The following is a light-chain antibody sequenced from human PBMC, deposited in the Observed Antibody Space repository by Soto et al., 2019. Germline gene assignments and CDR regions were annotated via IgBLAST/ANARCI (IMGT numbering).Light chain of an antibody. CDR2: GAS. CDR1: ESISTW. V-gene: IGKV1-5*01. J-gene: IGKJ2*01. CDR3: QQYNSFSHT. Sequence: DIQMTQSPSTLSASVGDRVTITCRASESISTWLAWYQQKPGKSPKLLIYGASNLERGVPSRSSGSGSGTEFTLTISRLQPDDFAAYYCQQYNSFSHTFGPGTKVDIK.